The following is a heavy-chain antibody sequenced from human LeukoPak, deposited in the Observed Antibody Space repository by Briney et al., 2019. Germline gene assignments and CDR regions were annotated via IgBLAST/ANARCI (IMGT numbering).Heavy chain of an antibody. CDR3: ARVHATGYFSLDLGY. V-gene: IGHV1-2*02. Sequence: ASVKVSCKASGYTFTGYYMHWVRQAPGQGLDWMGWINPNTGGTKYAQKFQGRVTMTRDTSIGTAYMELSTVTSDDTAVYFCARVHATGYFSLDLGYWGQGTLVTVSS. CDR2: INPNTGGT. D-gene: IGHD3-9*01. J-gene: IGHJ4*02. CDR1: GYTFTGYY.